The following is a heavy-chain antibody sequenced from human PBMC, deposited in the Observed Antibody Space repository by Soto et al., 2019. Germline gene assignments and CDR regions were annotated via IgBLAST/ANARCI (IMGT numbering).Heavy chain of an antibody. CDR2: IYTGGTT. D-gene: IGHD5-12*01. V-gene: IGHV3-66*01. CDR3: ARVESGYDYYYYYYMDL. J-gene: IGHJ6*03. Sequence: EVQLVESGGGLVQPGGSLRLSCAASGFTVSTYYMTWVRQAPGMGLEWVSVIYTGGTTYYADSVKGRFTISRDISKNTLYLQMHSLRAEDTAVYYCARVESGYDYYYYYYMDLWGKGTTVTVSS. CDR1: GFTVSTYY.